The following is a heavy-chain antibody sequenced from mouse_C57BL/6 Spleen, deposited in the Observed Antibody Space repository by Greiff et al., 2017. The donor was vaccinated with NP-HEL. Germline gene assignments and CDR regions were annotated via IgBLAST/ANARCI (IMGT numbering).Heavy chain of an antibody. D-gene: IGHD1-1*01. CDR1: GFTITNTY. CDR3: ARWDYGSDYYAMDY. V-gene: IGHV14-3*01. J-gene: IGHJ4*01. CDR2: IDPANGNT. Sequence: EVQLQQSVAELVRPGASVKLSCTASGFTITNTYMHWVKQRPEQGLEWIGRIDPANGNTKYAPKFQGKATITADTSSNTAYLQLSSLPSEDTAIYYCARWDYGSDYYAMDYWGQGTSVTVSS.